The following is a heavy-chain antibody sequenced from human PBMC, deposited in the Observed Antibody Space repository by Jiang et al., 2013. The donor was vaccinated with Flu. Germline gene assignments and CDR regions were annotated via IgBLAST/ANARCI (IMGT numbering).Heavy chain of an antibody. CDR1: GGSFSGYY. CDR2: INHSGST. J-gene: IGHJ4*02. Sequence: LLKPSETLSLTCAVYGGSFSGYYWSWIRQPPGKGLEWIGEINHSGSTNYNPSLKSRITISVDTSKTQFSLKLSSVTAADTAVYYCARGGGSGWYIDYWGQGTLVTVSS. CDR3: ARGGGSGWYIDY. D-gene: IGHD6-19*01. V-gene: IGHV4-34*01.